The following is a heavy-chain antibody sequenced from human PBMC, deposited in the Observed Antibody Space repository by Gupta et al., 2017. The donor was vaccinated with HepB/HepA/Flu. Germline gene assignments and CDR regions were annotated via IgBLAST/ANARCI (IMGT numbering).Heavy chain of an antibody. V-gene: IGHV1-2*02. CDR1: GYTFTGYY. J-gene: IGHJ4*02. CDR2: VNPNSGGT. CDR3: ARSTGTYQYFDY. D-gene: IGHD1-1*01. Sequence: QVRLVQSGADVKKPDASVKVSFRASGYTFTGYYINWVRQAPGHGLEWVGWVNPNSGGTGYAKKFQGRVTMTSDTAISTADLDLSRLTSDDTAVYFCARSTGTYQYFDYWGQGTLVTVSS.